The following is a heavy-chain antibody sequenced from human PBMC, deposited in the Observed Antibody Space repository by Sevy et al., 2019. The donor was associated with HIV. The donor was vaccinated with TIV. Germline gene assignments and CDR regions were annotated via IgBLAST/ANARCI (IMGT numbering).Heavy chain of an antibody. D-gene: IGHD3-22*01. CDR2: INPNSGGT. V-gene: IGHV1-2*06. CDR1: GYTFTGYY. CDR3: ARDQDYYDSSGYSYYYGMDV. J-gene: IGHJ6*02. Sequence: ASVKVSCKASGYTFTGYYMHWVRQAPGQGLEWMGRINPNSGGTNYAQKFQGRVTMTRDMSISTAYMELSRLRSDDTAVYYCARDQDYYDSSGYSYYYGMDVWGQGTTVTVSS.